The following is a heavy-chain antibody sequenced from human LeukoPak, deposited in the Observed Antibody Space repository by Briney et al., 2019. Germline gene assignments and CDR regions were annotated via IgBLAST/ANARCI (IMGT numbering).Heavy chain of an antibody. D-gene: IGHD2-2*01. Sequence: GGSLRLSCAASGFTFSSYAMSWVRQAPGKGLEWVSAISGSGGSAYYADSVKGRFTISRDNSKNTLYLQMNSLRAEDTAVYYGYCSSTSCVNDYWGQGTLVTVSS. CDR3: YCSSTSCVNDY. V-gene: IGHV3-23*01. J-gene: IGHJ4*02. CDR1: GFTFSSYA. CDR2: ISGSGGSA.